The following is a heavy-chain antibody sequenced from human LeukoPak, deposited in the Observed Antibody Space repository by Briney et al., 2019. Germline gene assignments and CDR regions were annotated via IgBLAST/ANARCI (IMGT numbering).Heavy chain of an antibody. D-gene: IGHD1-1*01. J-gene: IGHJ6*03. CDR3: AKRGNPTVGHHYLDV. CDR1: GFTFSSSD. Sequence: PGGSLRLSCAASGFTFSSSDMSWVRQAPGSGLEWVSSIRHSDSNTYYADSVMGRFTISRDNSKNTLYLQTNSLSAEDTAVYYCAKRGNPTVGHHYLDVWGKGTTVSVSS. CDR2: IRHSDSNT. V-gene: IGHV3-23*05.